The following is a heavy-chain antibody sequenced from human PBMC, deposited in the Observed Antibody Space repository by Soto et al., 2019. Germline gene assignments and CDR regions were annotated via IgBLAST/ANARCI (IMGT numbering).Heavy chain of an antibody. D-gene: IGHD6-6*01. Sequence: PSETLSLTCAVYGGSFSGYYWSWIRQPPGKGLEWIGEINHSGSTNYNPSLKSRVTISVDTSKNQFSPKLSSVTAADTAVYYCARGLGRLPPPHASDIWCTGTMVTVSS. CDR3: ARGLGRLPPPHASDI. CDR1: GGSFSGYY. CDR2: INHSGST. V-gene: IGHV4-34*01. J-gene: IGHJ3*02.